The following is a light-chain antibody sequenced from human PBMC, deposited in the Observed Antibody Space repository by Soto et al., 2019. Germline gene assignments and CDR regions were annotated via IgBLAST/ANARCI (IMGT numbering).Light chain of an antibody. CDR1: SIDVGVYNY. J-gene: IGLJ2*01. CDR3: SSFTSTNTVL. Sequence: QSMLSQHASLSRSPGQSITISCTGTSIDVGVYNYVSCYQQHPGKAPKLMIYNVSNRPSGVSNRFSGSKSGNTASLTISGLQAEDEGHYYCSSFTSTNTVLFGGGTKVTVL. CDR2: NVS. V-gene: IGLV2-14*01.